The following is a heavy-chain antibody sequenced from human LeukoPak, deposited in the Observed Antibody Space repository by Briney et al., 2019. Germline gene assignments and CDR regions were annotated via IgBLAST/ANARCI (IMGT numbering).Heavy chain of an antibody. J-gene: IGHJ5*02. V-gene: IGHV1-69*13. D-gene: IGHD3-9*01. Sequence: SVKVSCKASGYTFTSYGISWVRQAPGQGLEWMGGILPIFGTAIYAQHFQGRLTITADESTNSAYMELNRLRSDDTAVYYCARAEDQGRYFDWLPGFDPWGQGALVTVSS. CDR3: ARAEDQGRYFDWLPGFDP. CDR1: GYTFTSYG. CDR2: ILPIFGTA.